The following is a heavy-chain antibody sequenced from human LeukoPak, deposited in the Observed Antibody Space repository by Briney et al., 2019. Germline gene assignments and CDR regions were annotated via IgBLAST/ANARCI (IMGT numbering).Heavy chain of an antibody. CDR2: IYHSGST. CDR1: GGSISSGGYY. D-gene: IGHD4-23*01. Sequence: SETLSLTCTVSGGSISSGGYYWSWIRQPPGKGLEWIGYIYHSGSTYYNPSLKSRVTISVDRSKNQFSLKLSSVTAADTAVYYCARDSSWAGGGDAFDIWGQGTMVTVSS. V-gene: IGHV4-30-2*01. J-gene: IGHJ3*02. CDR3: ARDSSWAGGGDAFDI.